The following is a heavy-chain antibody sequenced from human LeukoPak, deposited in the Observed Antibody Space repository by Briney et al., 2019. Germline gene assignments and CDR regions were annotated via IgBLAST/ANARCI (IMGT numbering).Heavy chain of an antibody. J-gene: IGHJ4*02. Sequence: ASVKVSCKASRYTFTSYIISWVRQAPGQGLEWMGWINAYNGNTDYAQRVQGRVTMTTDTSTSTAYMEVRSLRSDDTVVYYCARDNSSAAGDYWGQGTLVTVSS. D-gene: IGHD6-6*01. V-gene: IGHV1-18*01. CDR3: ARDNSSAAGDY. CDR2: INAYNGNT. CDR1: RYTFTSYI.